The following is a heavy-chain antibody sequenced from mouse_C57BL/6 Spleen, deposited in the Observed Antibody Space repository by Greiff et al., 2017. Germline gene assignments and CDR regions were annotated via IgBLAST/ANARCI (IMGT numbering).Heavy chain of an antibody. CDR3: ARSPTTVVATDYFDY. D-gene: IGHD1-1*01. J-gene: IGHJ2*01. CDR1: GYTFTSYW. CDR2: IDPNSGGT. V-gene: IGHV1-72*01. Sequence: QVQLKQPGAELVKPGASVKLSCKASGYTFTSYWMHWVKQRPGRGLEWIGRIDPNSGGTKYNEKFKSKATLTVDKPSSTAYMQLSSLTSEDSAVYYCARSPTTVVATDYFDYWGQGTTLTVSS.